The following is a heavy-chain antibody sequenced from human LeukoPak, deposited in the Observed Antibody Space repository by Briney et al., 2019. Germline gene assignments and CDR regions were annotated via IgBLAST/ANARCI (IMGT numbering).Heavy chain of an antibody. CDR3: ARDYSVMDIVASYFFDY. CDR2: ISTTCTII. V-gene: IGHV3-48*03. J-gene: IGHJ4*02. CDR1: GFTFSCYE. Sequence: SGWLLRFCCAASGFTFSCYEMGWVRQAPGKGLEWISYISTTCTIIYYADSVKGRFTNSRDNAENSLYLQMNSLRAEDTAVYYCARDYSVMDIVASYFFDYWGQRTLVTVSS. D-gene: IGHD5-12*01.